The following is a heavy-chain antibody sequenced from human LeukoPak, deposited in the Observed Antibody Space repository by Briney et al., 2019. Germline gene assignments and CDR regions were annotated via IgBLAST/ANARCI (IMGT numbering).Heavy chain of an antibody. CDR1: GYTFTSYD. CDR2: MNPNSGNT. V-gene: IGHV1-8*01. J-gene: IGHJ6*02. Sequence: GASVKVSCKASGYTFTSYDINWVRQATGQGLGWMGWMNPNSGNTGYAQKFQGRVTMTRNTSISTAYMELSSLRSEDTAVYYCARPMVRGVEENGMDVWAKGPRSPSP. CDR3: ARPMVRGVEENGMDV. D-gene: IGHD3-10*01.